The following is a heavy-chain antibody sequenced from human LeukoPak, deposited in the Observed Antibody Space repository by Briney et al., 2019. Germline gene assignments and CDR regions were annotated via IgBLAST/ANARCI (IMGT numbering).Heavy chain of an antibody. Sequence: GASVKVSCKASGYTFTSYGISWVRQAPGQGLEWMGWISAYNGNTNYAQKLQGRVTMTTDTSTSTAYMELRSLRSDDTAVYYCARDRSECSSTSCRKSNNWFDPWSQGTLVTVSS. CDR1: GYTFTSYG. CDR3: ARDRSECSSTSCRKSNNWFDP. D-gene: IGHD2-2*01. CDR2: ISAYNGNT. V-gene: IGHV1-18*01. J-gene: IGHJ5*02.